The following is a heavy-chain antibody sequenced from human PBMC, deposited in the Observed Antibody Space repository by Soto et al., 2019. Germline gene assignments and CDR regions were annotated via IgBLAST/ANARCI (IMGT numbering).Heavy chain of an antibody. Sequence: EVQLVESGGGLIQTGGSLRLSCAASGFTFSSYWMTWVRQAPGKGLEWVANIKQDGSAKYYVDSVKGRFTISRDNAKNSLYLQMNSLRAEDTAVYYCASWLKTSGWYVLLEGSFDYWGQGTLVTVSS. CDR2: IKQDGSAK. J-gene: IGHJ4*02. CDR1: GFTFSSYW. V-gene: IGHV3-7*01. D-gene: IGHD6-19*01. CDR3: ASWLKTSGWYVLLEGSFDY.